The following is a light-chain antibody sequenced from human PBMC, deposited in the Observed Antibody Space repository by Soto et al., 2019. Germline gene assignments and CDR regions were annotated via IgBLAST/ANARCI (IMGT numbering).Light chain of an antibody. CDR2: DVS. Sequence: QSALTQPASVSGSPGQSITISCTGTSDDVGGHNYVSWYQQHPGKDPKLIIYDVSNRPSGVSNRFSGSKSGNTASLTISGLQAEDEADYYCSSYASSDTVVFGGGTKLTVL. J-gene: IGLJ2*01. CDR1: SDDVGGHNY. CDR3: SSYASSDTVV. V-gene: IGLV2-14*01.